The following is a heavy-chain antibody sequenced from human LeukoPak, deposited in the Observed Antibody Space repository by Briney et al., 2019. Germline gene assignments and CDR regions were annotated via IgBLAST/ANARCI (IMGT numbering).Heavy chain of an antibody. CDR2: ISVSGGGT. Sequence: GGSLRLSCAASGFTFGSYAMTWVRQAPGKGLQWVSTISVSGGGTYYADSVKGRFTISRDNAKNSLYLQMNSLRAEDTAVYYCARDLNWDSGYYWGQGTLVTVSS. V-gene: IGHV3-23*01. CDR1: GFTFGSYA. D-gene: IGHD7-27*01. J-gene: IGHJ4*02. CDR3: ARDLNWDSGYY.